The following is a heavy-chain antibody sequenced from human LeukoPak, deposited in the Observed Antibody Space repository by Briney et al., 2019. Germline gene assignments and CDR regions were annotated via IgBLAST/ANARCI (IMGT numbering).Heavy chain of an antibody. D-gene: IGHD1-7*01. CDR1: GFTFSSYA. CDR3: ARDYWWNYDY. J-gene: IGHJ4*02. CDR2: ISNDGHFK. Sequence: RGSLRLSCAASGFTFSSYAMSWIRQAPGKGLEWVAVISNDGHFKYYADSVKGRFTISRDNSKNTIYLQMDSLRAEDTAIYYCARDYWWNYDYWGQGTLVTVSS. V-gene: IGHV3-30-3*01.